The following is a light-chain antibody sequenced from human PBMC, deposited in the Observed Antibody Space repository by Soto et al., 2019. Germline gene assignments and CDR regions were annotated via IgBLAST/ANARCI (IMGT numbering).Light chain of an antibody. CDR3: QQYSNYPRM. V-gene: IGKV1-8*01. CDR1: QDISSH. Sequence: AIRMTQSPSSLSASAGDRVTITCRASQDISSHLAWYQQKPGKAPNLLIYGASTLQNGVPPRFSGSGSGTGFTLTISGLQSEDFATYYCQQYSNYPRMFGQGTKVEIK. J-gene: IGKJ1*01. CDR2: GAS.